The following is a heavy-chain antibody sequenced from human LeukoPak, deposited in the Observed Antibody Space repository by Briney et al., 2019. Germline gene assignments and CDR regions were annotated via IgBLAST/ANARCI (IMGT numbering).Heavy chain of an antibody. D-gene: IGHD1-26*01. CDR2: INQDGSEK. Sequence: GGSLRLSCAASGFTFSIYWMTWVRQAPGKGLEWVANINQDGSEKYYVDSVKGRFTISRDNGKNSLYLQMNSLRAEDTAVYYCARVATTGHSEDFDYWGQGALVTVSS. J-gene: IGHJ4*02. V-gene: IGHV3-7*01. CDR3: ARVATTGHSEDFDY. CDR1: GFTFSIYW.